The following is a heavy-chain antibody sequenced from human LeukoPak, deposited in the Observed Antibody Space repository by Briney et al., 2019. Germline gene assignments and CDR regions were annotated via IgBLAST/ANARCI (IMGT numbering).Heavy chain of an antibody. D-gene: IGHD3-22*01. J-gene: IGHJ5*02. CDR1: GYTFTSYY. CDR2: INPSGVST. CDR3: ARGDSIGYYYRGWFDP. V-gene: IGHV1-46*01. Sequence: GASVKVSCKASGYTFTSYYMHWVRQAPGQGLEWMGIINPSGVSTSYAHKFQGRVTMSRDKSTNTVYLELSSLRAEDTAVYYCARGDSIGYYYRGWFDPWGQGTLVTV.